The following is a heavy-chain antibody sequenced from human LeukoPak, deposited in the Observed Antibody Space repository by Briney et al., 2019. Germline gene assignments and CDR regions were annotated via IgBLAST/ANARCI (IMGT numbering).Heavy chain of an antibody. CDR2: ISSSGSTI. J-gene: IGHJ5*02. D-gene: IGHD1-26*01. V-gene: IGHV3-11*01. Sequence: GGSLRLSCAASGFTFSDYYMSWIRQAPGKGLEWVSYISSSGSTIYYADSVKGRFTISRHNAKNSLYLQMNSLRAEDTAVYYCARPVSKWAIRGFDPWGQGTLVTVSS. CDR3: ARPVSKWAIRGFDP. CDR1: GFTFSDYY.